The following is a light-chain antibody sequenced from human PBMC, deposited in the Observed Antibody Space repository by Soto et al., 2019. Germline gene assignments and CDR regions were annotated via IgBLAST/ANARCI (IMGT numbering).Light chain of an antibody. CDR3: QTWGTGIQV. Sequence: QPVLTQSPSASASLGASVKLTCTLSSGHSSYAIAWHQKQPEKGPRYSMDLNNDGSHTKGDGVPDRFSGSSSGAERYLIISTLQSEDEADYYCQTWGTGIQVFGGGTKLTVL. J-gene: IGLJ2*01. CDR2: LNNDGSH. V-gene: IGLV4-69*01. CDR1: SGHSSYA.